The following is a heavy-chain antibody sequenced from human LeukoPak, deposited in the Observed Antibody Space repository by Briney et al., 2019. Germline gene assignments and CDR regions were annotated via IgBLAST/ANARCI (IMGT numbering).Heavy chain of an antibody. CDR3: ARDFMVKEYYYYYMDV. V-gene: IGHV3-30-3*01. D-gene: IGHD2-8*01. CDR2: ISYDGSNK. Sequence: PGGSLRLSCAASGFTFSSYAMHWVRQAPGKGLEWVAVISYDGSNKYYADSVKGRFTISRDNSKNTLYLQMNSLRAEDTAVYYCARDFMVKEYYYYYMDVWGKGTTVTVSS. CDR1: GFTFSSYA. J-gene: IGHJ6*03.